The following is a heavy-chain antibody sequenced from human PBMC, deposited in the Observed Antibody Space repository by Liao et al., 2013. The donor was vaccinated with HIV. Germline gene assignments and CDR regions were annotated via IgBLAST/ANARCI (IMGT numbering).Heavy chain of an antibody. CDR2: ISASGST. J-gene: IGHJ4*02. CDR1: GTSISSYY. V-gene: IGHV4-4*07. Sequence: QVQLQESGPGLMEPSETLSLTCTVSGTSISSYYWSWIRQPAGKGLEWIGRISASGSTNYNPSLKSRVTMSVDTSKNQFSLNLNSITAADTAVYYCARGIPFDNWGQGTLVTVSS. CDR3: ARGIPFDN.